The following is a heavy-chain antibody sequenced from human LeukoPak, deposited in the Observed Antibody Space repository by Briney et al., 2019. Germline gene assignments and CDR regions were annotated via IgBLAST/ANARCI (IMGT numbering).Heavy chain of an antibody. V-gene: IGHV3-23*01. CDR1: GFTFRSHA. J-gene: IGHJ4*02. CDR3: AKDFRIGYSAHFDY. CDR2: IYENGGTT. D-gene: IGHD2-21*01. Sequence: GGSLRLSCVGSGFTFRSHAMSWVRQAPEKGLEFVSGIYENGGTTYYADCVKGRFSISRDNSKNTLYLQMDSLRGEGTAVYYCAKDFRIGYSAHFDYWGQGALVTVSS.